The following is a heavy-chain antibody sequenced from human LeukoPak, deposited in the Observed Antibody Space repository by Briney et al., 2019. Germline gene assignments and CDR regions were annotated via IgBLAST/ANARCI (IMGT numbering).Heavy chain of an antibody. CDR3: AELGVTMIGGV. J-gene: IGHJ6*04. CDR2: ISSSGSTI. V-gene: IGHV3-48*04. CDR1: GFTFSSYS. D-gene: IGHD3-10*02. Sequence: GGSLRLSCAASGFTFSSYSMNWVRQAPGKGLEWVSYISSSGSTIYYGDSVKGRFTISRDNAKNSLYLQMNSLRAEDTAVYYCAELGVTMIGGVWGKGTTVTISS.